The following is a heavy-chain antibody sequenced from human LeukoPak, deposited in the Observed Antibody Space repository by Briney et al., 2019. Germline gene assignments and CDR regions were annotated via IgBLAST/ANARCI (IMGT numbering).Heavy chain of an antibody. Sequence: SETLSLTCTVSGGSISSYYWSWIRQPPGKGLEWIGYIYYSGSTNYNPSLKSRVTISVDTSKNQFSLKLSSVTAADTAVYYCASGGSSGWDEGVHYWGQGTLVTVSS. CDR2: IYYSGST. CDR3: ASGGSSGWDEGVHY. V-gene: IGHV4-59*08. CDR1: GGSISSYY. D-gene: IGHD6-19*01. J-gene: IGHJ4*02.